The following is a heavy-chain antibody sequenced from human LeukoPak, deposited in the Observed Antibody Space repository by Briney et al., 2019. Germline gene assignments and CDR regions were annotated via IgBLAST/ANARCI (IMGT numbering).Heavy chain of an antibody. J-gene: IGHJ5*02. CDR1: GGSFSGYY. CDR3: ARLPDP. V-gene: IGHV4-34*01. Sequence: SETLSLTCAVYGGSFSGYYWSWIRQPPGKGLEWIGEMNHSGSTNYNPSLKSRVTISVDKSKNQFSLKLSSVTAADTAVYYCARLPDPWGQGTLVTVSS. CDR2: MNHSGST.